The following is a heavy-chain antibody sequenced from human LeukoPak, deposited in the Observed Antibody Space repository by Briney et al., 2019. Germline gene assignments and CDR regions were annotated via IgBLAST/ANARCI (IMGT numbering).Heavy chain of an antibody. D-gene: IGHD4-23*01. V-gene: IGHV4-30-4*07. Sequence: SETLSLTCAVSGGSISSGGYSWSWIRQPPGKGLEWIGYIYYSGSTYYNPSLKSRVTISVDTSKNQFSLKLSSVTAADTAVYYCARSLTVVTSKPKYNWFDPWGQGTLVTVSS. CDR3: ARSLTVVTSKPKYNWFDP. J-gene: IGHJ5*02. CDR1: GGSISSGGYS. CDR2: IYYSGST.